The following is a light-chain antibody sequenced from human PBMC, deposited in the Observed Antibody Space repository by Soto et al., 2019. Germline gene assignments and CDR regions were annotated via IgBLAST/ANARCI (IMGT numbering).Light chain of an antibody. CDR3: QQFYSAPWT. CDR1: QSVLYSSNNKNY. J-gene: IGKJ1*01. V-gene: IGKV4-1*01. CDR2: WAS. Sequence: DIVMTQSPDSLAVSLGERATINCKSSQSVLYSSNNKNYLAWYQQKPGQPPKLLIYWASTRESVVTDRFSGSGSGTYFTLALSSLQAEDVAGYYCQQFYSAPWTFGQVTKVEIK.